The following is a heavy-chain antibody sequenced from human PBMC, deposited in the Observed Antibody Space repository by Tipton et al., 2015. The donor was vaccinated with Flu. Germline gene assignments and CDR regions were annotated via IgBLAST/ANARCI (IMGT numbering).Heavy chain of an antibody. J-gene: IGHJ4*02. V-gene: IGHV4-31*03. Sequence: TLSLTCSVSGDSISSGGAYWSWFRQLPGKGLEWIGCIYYSETTYVNPSVESRVTLSLDTFANQFSLRLTSVTAADTAVYFCARVTRGGPKFLNWLKLEYFDSWGQGILVTVSS. CDR3: ARVTRGGPKFLNWLKLEYFDS. D-gene: IGHD3-3*01. CDR2: IYYSETT. CDR1: GDSISSGGAY.